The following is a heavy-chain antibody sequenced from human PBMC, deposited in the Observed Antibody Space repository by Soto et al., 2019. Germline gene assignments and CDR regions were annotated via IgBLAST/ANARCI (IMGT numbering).Heavy chain of an antibody. CDR2: ISGSGGRT. V-gene: IGHV3-23*01. CDR3: AKEMIASTLADFFDY. J-gene: IGHJ4*02. Sequence: EVHLLESGGGLIQPGGSLRLSCEASGFTFSNYGMTWVRLAPGKGLEWVSTISGSGGRTFYADPVKGRFTISRDNSKNTLYLPMNSLRAEDTAVYYCAKEMIASTLADFFDYWGQGTLVTVSS. D-gene: IGHD2-21*01. CDR1: GFTFSNYG.